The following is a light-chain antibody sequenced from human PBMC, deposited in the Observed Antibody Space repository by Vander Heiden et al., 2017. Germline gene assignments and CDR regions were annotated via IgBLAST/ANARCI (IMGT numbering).Light chain of an antibody. Sequence: ELLLTHSPATLSLSPGERATLSCRATPSVSSYLAWYQQKPGQAPRLLIYDASNRATGIPARFSGSGSGTDFTLTISSLEPEDFAVYYCQQRSNWPLTFGPGTKVDIK. J-gene: IGKJ3*01. CDR3: QQRSNWPLT. CDR2: DAS. V-gene: IGKV3-11*01. CDR1: PSVSSY.